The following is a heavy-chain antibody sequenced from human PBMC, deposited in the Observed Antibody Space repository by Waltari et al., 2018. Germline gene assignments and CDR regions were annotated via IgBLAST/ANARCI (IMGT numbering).Heavy chain of an antibody. J-gene: IGHJ4*02. CDR1: GRSLRGYP. D-gene: IGHD6-19*01. CDR2: IIPSFGTP. Sequence: QVRLVQSGAEVRKPGSSVRVSCETSGRSLRGYPFSWVRQAPGQGLEWMGGIIPSFGTPTYAQKFQGRLTISTGDNMRIAYMDLGGLTSQDTAIYFCSRGYRFDSSGRYYFDYWGQGTQVTVSS. V-gene: IGHV1-69*05. CDR3: SRGYRFDSSGRYYFDY.